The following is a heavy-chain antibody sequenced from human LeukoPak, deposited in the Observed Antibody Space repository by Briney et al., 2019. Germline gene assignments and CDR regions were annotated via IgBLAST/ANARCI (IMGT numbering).Heavy chain of an antibody. J-gene: IGHJ4*02. V-gene: IGHV1-58*02. Sequence: GASVKVSFKASGFTFSNSAMQWVRQARGQRLEWIGWIIVGSGRTHYAQNLQERVTITRDMSTNTAYMELSSLRSDDTAVYYCAAELYSGTYGRCCSFAFWGQGTQVTVSS. CDR2: IIVGSGRT. CDR3: AAELYSGTYGRCCSFAF. D-gene: IGHD1-26*01. CDR1: GFTFSNSA.